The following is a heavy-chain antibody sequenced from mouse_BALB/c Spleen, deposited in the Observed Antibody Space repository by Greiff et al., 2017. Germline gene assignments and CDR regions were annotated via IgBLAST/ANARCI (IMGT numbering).Heavy chain of an antibody. J-gene: IGHJ1*01. Sequence: EVQLVESGGGLVKPGGSLKLSCAASGFTFSDYYMYWVRQTPEKRLEWVATISDGGSYTYYPDSVKGRFTISRDNAKNNLYLQMSSLKSEDTAMYYCARDRVTTATSGYFDVWGAGTTVTVSS. CDR3: ARDRVTTATSGYFDV. V-gene: IGHV5-4*02. CDR2: ISDGGSYT. D-gene: IGHD1-2*01. CDR1: GFTFSDYY.